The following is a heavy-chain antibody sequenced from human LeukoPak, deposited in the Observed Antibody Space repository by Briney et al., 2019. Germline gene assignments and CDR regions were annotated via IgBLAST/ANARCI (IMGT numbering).Heavy chain of an antibody. CDR1: GGSISNRY. D-gene: IGHD1-26*01. J-gene: IGHJ3*02. CDR3: ARVESWELLPPEAFDI. CDR2: IYYSGST. Sequence: SETLSLTCAVSGGSISNRYWSWIRQPPGKGLEWIGYIYYSGSTNYNPSLKSRVTISVDTSKNQFSLKLSSVTAADTAVYYCARVESWELLPPEAFDIWGQGTMVTVSS. V-gene: IGHV4-59*11.